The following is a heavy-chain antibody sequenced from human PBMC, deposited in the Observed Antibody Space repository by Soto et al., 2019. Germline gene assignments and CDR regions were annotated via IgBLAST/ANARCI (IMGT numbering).Heavy chain of an antibody. V-gene: IGHV3-23*01. J-gene: IGHJ4*02. Sequence: GGSLRLSCEASGFTFSTYAMCWVRQAPGKGLEWVSAISGGGYTYYADSVKGRFTISRDNSKNTLYLQMNSLRAEDTAIYYCVRDIVIVPAASPMGYFDYWGQGALVTVSS. CDR1: GFTFSTYA. CDR2: ISGGGYT. D-gene: IGHD2-2*01. CDR3: VRDIVIVPAASPMGYFDY.